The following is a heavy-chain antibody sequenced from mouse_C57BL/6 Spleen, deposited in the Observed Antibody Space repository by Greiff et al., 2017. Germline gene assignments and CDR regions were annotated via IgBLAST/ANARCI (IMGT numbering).Heavy chain of an antibody. V-gene: IGHV1-80*01. Sequence: QVQLKESGAELVKPGASVKISCKASGYAFSSYWMNWVKQRPGKGLEGIGQIYPGDGDTNYNGKFKGKATLTADKSSSTAYMQLSSLTSEDSAVXFCAREWDYDFDYWGQGTTLTVSS. D-gene: IGHD2-4*01. J-gene: IGHJ2*01. CDR1: GYAFSSYW. CDR2: IYPGDGDT. CDR3: AREWDYDFDY.